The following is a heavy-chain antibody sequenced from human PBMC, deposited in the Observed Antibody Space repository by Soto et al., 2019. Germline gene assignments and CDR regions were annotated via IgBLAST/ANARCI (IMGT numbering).Heavy chain of an antibody. Sequence: SETLSLTCTVSGGSISSGGYYWSWIRQHPGKGLEWIGYTYYSGSTYYNPSLESRVTISVDTSKNQFSLKLSSVTAADTAVYYCAREESLGYCSSTSCYIWGQGTLVTVSS. CDR2: TYYSGST. J-gene: IGHJ4*02. V-gene: IGHV4-31*03. D-gene: IGHD2-2*02. CDR3: AREESLGYCSSTSCYI. CDR1: GGSISSGGYY.